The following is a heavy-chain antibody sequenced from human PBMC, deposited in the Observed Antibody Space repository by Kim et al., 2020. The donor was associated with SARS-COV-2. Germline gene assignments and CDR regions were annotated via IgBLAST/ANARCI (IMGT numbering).Heavy chain of an antibody. V-gene: IGHV3-23*01. CDR1: GFTFSSYA. CDR3: AKSASLDYDFWSGYSVDY. CDR2: ISGSGGST. J-gene: IGHJ4*02. D-gene: IGHD3-3*01. Sequence: GGSLRLSCAASGFTFSSYAMSWVRQAPGKGLEWVSAISGSGGSTYYADSVKGRFTISRDNSKNTLYLQMNSLRAEDTAVYYCAKSASLDYDFWSGYSVDYWGQGTLVTVAS.